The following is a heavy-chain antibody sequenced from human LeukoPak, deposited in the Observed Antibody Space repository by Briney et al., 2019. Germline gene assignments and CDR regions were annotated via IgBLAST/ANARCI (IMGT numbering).Heavy chain of an antibody. CDR2: ISSSSNTI. D-gene: IGHD3-9*01. CDR3: AKRDYDILTGYRYYYMDV. CDR1: GFTFSSYS. Sequence: GGSLRLSCAASGFTFSSYSMNWVRQAPGKGLEWVSYISSSSNTIYYADSVKGRFTISRDNSKNTLYLQMNSLRAEDTAVYYCAKRDYDILTGYRYYYMDVWGKGTTVTISS. V-gene: IGHV3-48*01. J-gene: IGHJ6*03.